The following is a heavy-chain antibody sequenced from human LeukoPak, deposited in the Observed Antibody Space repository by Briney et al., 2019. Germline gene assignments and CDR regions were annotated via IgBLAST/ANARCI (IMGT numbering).Heavy chain of an antibody. CDR1: GYTFTSYD. CDR3: ARWSTAAGSYGMDV. Sequence: ASVKVSCKASGYTFTSYDINWVRQATGQGLEWMGWMNPNSGNTGYAQKFQGRVTMTRNASISTAYMELSSLRSEDTAVYYCARWSTAAGSYGMDVWGQGTTVTVSS. V-gene: IGHV1-8*01. D-gene: IGHD6-13*01. CDR2: MNPNSGNT. J-gene: IGHJ6*02.